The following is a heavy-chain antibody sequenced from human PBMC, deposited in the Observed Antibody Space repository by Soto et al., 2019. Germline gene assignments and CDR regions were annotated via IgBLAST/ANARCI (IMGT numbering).Heavy chain of an antibody. CDR1: GGTFSSYA. CDR2: IIPIFGTA. V-gene: IGHV1-69*05. Sequence: QVQLVQSGAEVKKPGSSVTVSCKASGGTFSSYAISWVRQAPGQGLEWMGGIIPIFGTADYAQKFQGRVRVTXEXSPXTAYMGLSSLRSEDTAVYYCATHMTTVGYGYVMDVWGQGTTVTVSS. D-gene: IGHD4-4*01. J-gene: IGHJ6*02. CDR3: ATHMTTVGYGYVMDV.